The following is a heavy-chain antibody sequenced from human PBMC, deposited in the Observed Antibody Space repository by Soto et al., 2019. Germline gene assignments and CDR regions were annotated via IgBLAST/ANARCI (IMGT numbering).Heavy chain of an antibody. V-gene: IGHV3-30-3*01. CDR2: MSYDGSNK. CDR1: GFTFSSYA. CDR3: ARDGGAY. Sequence: QVQLVESGGGVVQPGRSLRLSCAASGFTFSSYAMHWVRRAPGKGLEWMAVMSYDGSNKYYADSVKGRSTISRDNSKNKLYLHMNSLRPEDTAVYYCARDGGAYWGQGTLVIVSS. D-gene: IGHD3-16*01. J-gene: IGHJ4*02.